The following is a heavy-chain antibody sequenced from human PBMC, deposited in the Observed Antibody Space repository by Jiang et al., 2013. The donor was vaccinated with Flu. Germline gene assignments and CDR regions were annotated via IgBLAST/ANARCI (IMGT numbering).Heavy chain of an antibody. J-gene: IGHJ4*02. Sequence: VQLVESGPEVKNPGSSVKVSCKASGGTFSSYAINWVRQAPGQGLEWVGGIISIFGTTNYAQKFQGRVTITADKSTSTTDMELRSLRSEDTAVYYCARVVNDILTGYYLGPPGYWGQGTLVTVSS. D-gene: IGHD3-9*01. CDR3: ARVVNDILTGYYLGPPGY. CDR2: IISIFGTT. V-gene: IGHV1-69*06. CDR1: GGTFSSYA.